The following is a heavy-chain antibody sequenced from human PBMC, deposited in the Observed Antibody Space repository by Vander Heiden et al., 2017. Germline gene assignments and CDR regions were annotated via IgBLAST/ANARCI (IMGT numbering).Heavy chain of an antibody. J-gene: IGHJ4*02. CDR2: IYYSGST. CDR3: ARALRNYDILTGYSPGHFDY. Sequence: QVQLQASGPGLVKSSETLSLTCTVSGCSISTYYWSWIRQPPGKGLEWIGCIYYSGSTNYNPSLKSRVTISVDTSKNQFSLRLSSVTAADTAVYYCARALRNYDILTGYSPGHFDYWGQGAPVTVSS. V-gene: IGHV4-59*01. CDR1: GCSISTYY. D-gene: IGHD3-9*01.